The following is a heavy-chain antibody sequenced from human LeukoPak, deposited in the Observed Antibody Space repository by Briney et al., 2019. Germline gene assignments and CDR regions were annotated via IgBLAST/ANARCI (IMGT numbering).Heavy chain of an antibody. CDR1: GFTFSSYE. CDR3: ARDRGAYCGGDCYLSFDY. V-gene: IGHV3-21*01. Sequence: SGGSLRLSCAASGFTFSSYEMNWVRQAPGKGLEWVSSIAGSSGYISYADSVKGRSTISRDNTKKSLYLQMTSLTAEDTAVYYCARDRGAYCGGDCYLSFDYWGRGTLVTVSS. D-gene: IGHD2-21*02. J-gene: IGHJ4*01. CDR2: IAGSSGYI.